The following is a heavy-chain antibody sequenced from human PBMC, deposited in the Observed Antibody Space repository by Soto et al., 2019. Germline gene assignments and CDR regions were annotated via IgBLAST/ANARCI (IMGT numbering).Heavy chain of an antibody. CDR3: AHPRGYGVLDAYDF. D-gene: IGHD4-17*01. V-gene: IGHV3-23*01. J-gene: IGHJ3*01. Sequence: GALRLSCAASGFTFSTYAMSWVRQAPGKGLEWVSAISGSGSDTYHADSVKGRFTISRDNSISTLYLQMNSLRTEDTAVYYCAHPRGYGVLDAYDFWGQGAMVTVSS. CDR1: GFTFSTYA. CDR2: ISGSGSDT.